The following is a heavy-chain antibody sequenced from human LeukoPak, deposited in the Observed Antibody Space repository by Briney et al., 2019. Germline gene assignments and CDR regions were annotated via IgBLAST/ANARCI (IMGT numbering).Heavy chain of an antibody. CDR2: ITTSSSYI. D-gene: IGHD2-21*02. CDR1: GFSFSSYS. V-gene: IGHV3-21*01. CDR3: AKDLQVYCGGYCYSEFDC. J-gene: IGHJ4*02. Sequence: GGSLRLSCAASGFSFSSYSMNWVRQAPGKGLEWVSSITTSSSYIYYTDSVKGRFTISRDNSKNTLYLQMNTLRAEDTAVYYCAKDLQVYCGGYCYSEFDCWGQGTLVTVSS.